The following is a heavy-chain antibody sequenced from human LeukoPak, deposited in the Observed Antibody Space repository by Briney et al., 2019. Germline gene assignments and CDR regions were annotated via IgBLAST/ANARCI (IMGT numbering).Heavy chain of an antibody. J-gene: IGHJ4*02. V-gene: IGHV1-8*01. D-gene: IGHD1-26*01. CDR2: MNPNSGNT. Sequence: ASVKVSCKASGYTFTSYDINWVRQATGQGLEWMGWMNPNSGNTGYAQKFQGRVTMTRDTSISTAYMELSRLRSDDTAVYYCARVGSGSYLRSWGQGTLVTVSS. CDR3: ARVGSGSYLRS. CDR1: GYTFTSYD.